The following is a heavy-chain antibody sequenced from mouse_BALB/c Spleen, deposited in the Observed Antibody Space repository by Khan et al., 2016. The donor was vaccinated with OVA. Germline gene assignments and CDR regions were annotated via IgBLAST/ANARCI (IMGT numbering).Heavy chain of an antibody. CDR2: ISYSGNT. Sequence: EVKLLESGPGLVKPSQSLSLTCTVTGYSITSDYAWNWIRQFPGNKLEWMGYISYSGNTKYNPSLKSRISITRDTSKNQFSLQLNSVTIEDTATYYCARIYGGDFDYWGQGTTLTVSS. V-gene: IGHV3-2*02. CDR1: GYSITSDYA. CDR3: ARIYGGDFDY. J-gene: IGHJ2*01. D-gene: IGHD1-1*01.